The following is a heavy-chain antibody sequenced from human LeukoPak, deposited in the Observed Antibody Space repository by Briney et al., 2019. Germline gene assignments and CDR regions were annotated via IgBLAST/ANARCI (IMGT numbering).Heavy chain of an antibody. CDR2: ISGSSSDI. Sequence: GGSLRLSCAASVLTFSSYAMHWVRQARGKGLEWVSSISGSSSDIYYADSVKGRFTISRDNAKNSVFLQMNNLRAEDTAIYYCARRGYHDSSGYDYWGQGTLVTASS. D-gene: IGHD3-22*01. J-gene: IGHJ4*02. V-gene: IGHV3-21*06. CDR3: ARRGYHDSSGYDY. CDR1: VLTFSSYA.